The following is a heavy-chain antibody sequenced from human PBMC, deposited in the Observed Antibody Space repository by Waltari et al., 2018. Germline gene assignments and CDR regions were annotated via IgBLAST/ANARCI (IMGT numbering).Heavy chain of an antibody. CDR1: GGSISNYC. D-gene: IGHD3-22*01. Sequence: QVQLQESGPGLVKPSETLSLTCTVSGGSISNYCWSWIRQPPGKGLEWLGYIYNSGSTNYNPSLKSRVTISVATSKNQFSLKLSSVTAADTAVYYCARGPIDEHYYYYYMDVWGKGTTVTVSS. CDR2: IYNSGST. J-gene: IGHJ6*03. V-gene: IGHV4-59*13. CDR3: ARGPIDEHYYYYYMDV.